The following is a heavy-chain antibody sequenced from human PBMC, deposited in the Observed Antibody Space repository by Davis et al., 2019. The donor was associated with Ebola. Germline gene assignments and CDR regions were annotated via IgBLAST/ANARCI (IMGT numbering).Heavy chain of an antibody. CDR2: IWYDGSNK. D-gene: IGHD3-10*01. CDR1: GFTFSSYG. CDR3: ARGLWDYYGSGLPKYFDI. J-gene: IGHJ4*02. V-gene: IGHV3-33*01. Sequence: GGSLRLSCAASGFTFSSYGMHWVRQAPGKGLEWVAVIWYDGSNKYYADSVKGRFTISRDNSKNTVFLQMNSLRPEDTALYYCARGLWDYYGSGLPKYFDIWGQGTSVTVAS.